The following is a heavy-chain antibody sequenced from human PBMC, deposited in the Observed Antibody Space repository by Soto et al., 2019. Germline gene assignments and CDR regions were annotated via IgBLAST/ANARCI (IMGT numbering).Heavy chain of an antibody. CDR2: ISYDGSNK. Sequence: GGSLRLSCAASGFTFSSYAMHWVRQAPGKGLEWVAVISYDGSNKYYADSVKGRFTISRDNSKNTLYLQMNSLRAEDTAVYYCAREASYGIQLWLNYFDYWGQGTLVTVS. D-gene: IGHD5-18*01. CDR3: AREASYGIQLWLNYFDY. V-gene: IGHV3-30-3*01. J-gene: IGHJ4*02. CDR1: GFTFSSYA.